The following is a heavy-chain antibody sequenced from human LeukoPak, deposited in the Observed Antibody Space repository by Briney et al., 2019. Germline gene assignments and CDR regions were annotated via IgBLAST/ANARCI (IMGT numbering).Heavy chain of an antibody. D-gene: IGHD3-10*01. Sequence: SQTLSLTCTVSGGSISSGDYYWRWIRQPPGKGLEWIGYIYYSGSTYYNPSLKSRVTISVDTSKNQFSLKLSSVTAADTAVYYCARDQSGKTGPEAWGQGTLVTVSS. CDR2: IYYSGST. J-gene: IGHJ4*02. CDR3: ARDQSGKTGPEA. V-gene: IGHV4-30-4*01. CDR1: GGSISSGDYY.